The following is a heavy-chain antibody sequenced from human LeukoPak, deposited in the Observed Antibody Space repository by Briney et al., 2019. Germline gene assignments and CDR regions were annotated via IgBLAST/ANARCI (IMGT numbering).Heavy chain of an antibody. CDR1: GASVSSSGYY. D-gene: IGHD6-13*01. V-gene: IGHV4-61*08. Sequence: PSETLSLTCTVSGASVSSSGYYWSWIRQPPGKGLGWIGYIYHSGSTNYNPSLKSRVTISVDTSKNQFSLKLTSMTAADTAVYYCGRETIAATGTSVFFDYWGQGTLVTVSS. CDR2: IYHSGST. CDR3: GRETIAATGTSVFFDY. J-gene: IGHJ4*02.